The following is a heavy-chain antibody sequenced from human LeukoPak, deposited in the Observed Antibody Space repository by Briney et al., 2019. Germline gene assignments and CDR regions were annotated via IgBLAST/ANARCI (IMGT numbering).Heavy chain of an antibody. CDR2: IYYSGNT. CDR1: GNSISSGYY. CDR3: ARQEAWLQSDY. Sequence: SETLSLTCAVSGNSISSGYYWGWIRQPPGKGLEWIGSIYYSGNTYYNPSLKSRVTMSVDMSKNQFSLKLTSVSASDTAVSYCARQEAWLQSDYWGQGTLVTVSS. D-gene: IGHD5-24*01. J-gene: IGHJ4*02. V-gene: IGHV4-38-2*01.